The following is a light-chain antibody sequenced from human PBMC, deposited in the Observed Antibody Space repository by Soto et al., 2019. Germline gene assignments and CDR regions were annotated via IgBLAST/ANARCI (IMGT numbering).Light chain of an antibody. Sequence: DIPVTQSPSTLSASVGDRVTITCGASQSIGTWLAWYQQKPGKAPKLLIYDASSLESGVPSRFSGSGSGTEFTLTISSLQPDDFATYYCQQYNSYSWTFGQGTKVDI. CDR3: QQYNSYSWT. J-gene: IGKJ1*01. CDR2: DAS. V-gene: IGKV1-5*01. CDR1: QSIGTW.